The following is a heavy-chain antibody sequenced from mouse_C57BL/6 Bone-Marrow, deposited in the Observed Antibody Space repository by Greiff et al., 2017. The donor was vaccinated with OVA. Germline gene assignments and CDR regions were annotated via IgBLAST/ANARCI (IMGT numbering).Heavy chain of an antibody. CDR1: GFTFSSYG. Sequence: EVKLMESGGDLVKPGGSLKLSCAASGFTFSSYGMSWVRQTPDKRLEWVATISSGGSYTYYPDSVKGRFTISRDNAKNTLYLQMSSLKSEDTAVCYGARRAVHDAMDYWGQGTSVTVSS. D-gene: IGHD1-1*01. CDR3: ARRAVHDAMDY. J-gene: IGHJ4*01. CDR2: ISSGGSYT. V-gene: IGHV5-6*02.